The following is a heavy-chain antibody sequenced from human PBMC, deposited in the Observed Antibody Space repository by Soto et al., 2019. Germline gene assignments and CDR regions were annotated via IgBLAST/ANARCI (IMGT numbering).Heavy chain of an antibody. J-gene: IGHJ4*02. V-gene: IGHV3-23*01. CDR1: GFIFSNYV. CDR3: AKDRWDIVVVPAAKALDY. D-gene: IGHD2-2*01. CDR2: ISGRGDNT. Sequence: GGSLRLSCAASGFIFSNYVMSWVRQTPGKGLEWVSGISGRGDNTYYADSVKGRFTISRDNSKNTLYLQMNSLRAEDTAVYYCAKDRWDIVVVPAAKALDYWGQGTLVTVSS.